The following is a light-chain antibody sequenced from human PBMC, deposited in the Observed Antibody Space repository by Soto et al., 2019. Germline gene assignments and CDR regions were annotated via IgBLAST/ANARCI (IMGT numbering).Light chain of an antibody. CDR3: QQFSNSLFT. CDR2: GAS. J-gene: IGKJ3*01. CDR1: QSVTSGY. V-gene: IGKV3-20*01. Sequence: EIVLTQSPGTLSLSPGERATLSCRASQSVTSGYLAWYQQKPGQAPRLLIYGASNRVTGIPDRFSGSGSGTDFTLTISRLEPEDFAVYYCQQFSNSLFTFGPGTKVDI.